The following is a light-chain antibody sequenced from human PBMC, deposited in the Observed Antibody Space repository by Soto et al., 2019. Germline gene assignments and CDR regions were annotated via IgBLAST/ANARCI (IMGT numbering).Light chain of an antibody. Sequence: QSVLTQPPSVSGAPGQRVAISCTGSSSNIGADYDVHWYQQLPGTAPKRLIYGDNNRPSGVPDRFSGSKSGTSASLAISGLQSEDESDYYCAAWDDTLKRYVFGTGTKVTVL. V-gene: IGLV1-40*01. J-gene: IGLJ1*01. CDR3: AAWDDTLKRYV. CDR1: SSNIGADYD. CDR2: GDN.